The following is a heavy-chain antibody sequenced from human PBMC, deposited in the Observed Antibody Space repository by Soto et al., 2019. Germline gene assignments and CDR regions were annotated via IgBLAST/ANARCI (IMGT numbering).Heavy chain of an antibody. D-gene: IGHD4-4*01. CDR1: GFTFSSYA. J-gene: IGHJ4*02. CDR3: AKGTLPPITTVTSNFDY. V-gene: IGHV3-23*01. CDR2: ISGSGGST. Sequence: LRLSCAASGFTFSSYAMSWVRQAPGKGLEWVSAISGSGGSTYYADSVKGRFTISRDKSKNTLYLQMNSLRAEDTAVYYCAKGTLPPITTVTSNFDYWGQGTLVTVSS.